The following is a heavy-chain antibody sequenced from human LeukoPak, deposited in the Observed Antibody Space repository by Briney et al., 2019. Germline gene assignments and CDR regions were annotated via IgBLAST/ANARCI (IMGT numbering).Heavy chain of an antibody. D-gene: IGHD6-19*01. Sequence: GGSLRLPCAASGFPFGSHAMYWVRQATGQGLEWVSGFSGSGGSTFYAGSVKGRFTISRDNSENTVYLQMNSLRADDTAVYYCAKTTAGYSSGRYPGWPVDYGGQGTLVTVSS. CDR2: FSGSGGST. V-gene: IGHV3-23*01. CDR3: AKTTAGYSSGRYPGWPVDY. CDR1: GFPFGSHA. J-gene: IGHJ4*02.